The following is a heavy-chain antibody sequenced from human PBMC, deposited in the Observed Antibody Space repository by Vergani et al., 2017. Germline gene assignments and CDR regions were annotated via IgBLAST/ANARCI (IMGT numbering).Heavy chain of an antibody. CDR2: IDYSGST. CDR1: GGSISSYY. Sequence: QVQLQESGPGLVKPSETLSLTCTVSGGSISSYYWSWIRQPPGKGLEWIGNIDYSGSTNYSPSLKSRVTISVATSKNQFSLTLSSVTAADTAVYYCARDLSSTWSRYFDLWGRGTLITVSS. D-gene: IGHD6-13*01. J-gene: IGHJ2*01. CDR3: ARDLSSTWSRYFDL. V-gene: IGHV4-59*01.